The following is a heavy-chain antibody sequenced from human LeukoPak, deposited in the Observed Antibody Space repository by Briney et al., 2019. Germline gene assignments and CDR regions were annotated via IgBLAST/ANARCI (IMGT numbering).Heavy chain of an antibody. CDR2: INQDGNEK. CDR1: GFTFSSYW. Sequence: GGSLRLSCAASGFTFSSYWMGWVRQAPGKGLEWVANINQDGNEKNYVDSVKGRFTISRDNAKKSFFLQMNSLRAADTALYYCARYSNSDYYYYFYYMDVWGKGTTVTVSS. V-gene: IGHV3-7*01. D-gene: IGHD2-2*01. CDR3: ARYSNSDYYYYFYYMDV. J-gene: IGHJ6*03.